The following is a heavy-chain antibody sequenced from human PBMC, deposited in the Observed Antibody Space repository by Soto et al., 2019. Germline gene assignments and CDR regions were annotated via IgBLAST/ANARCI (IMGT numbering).Heavy chain of an antibody. V-gene: IGHV3-23*01. CDR2: ISGSGGST. D-gene: IGHD6-19*01. Sequence: GGSLRLSCAASGFTFSSYAMSWVRQAPGKGLEWVSAISGSGGSTYYADSVKGRFTISRDNSKNTLYLQMNNLRAEDTAVYYCAKENLSVAGTGGYYYYGMDVWGQGTTVTVSS. CDR3: AKENLSVAGTGGYYYYGMDV. J-gene: IGHJ6*02. CDR1: GFTFSSYA.